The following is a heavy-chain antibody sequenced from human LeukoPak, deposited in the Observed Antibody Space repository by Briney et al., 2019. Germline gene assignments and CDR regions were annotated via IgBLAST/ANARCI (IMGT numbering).Heavy chain of an antibody. Sequence: SETLSLTCAVYGGSLSGYYWSWIRQPPGKGLEWIGEINHSGSTNYNPSLKSRVTLSVDTSKNQFSLKLSSVTAADTAVYYCAREGNIVVVPAARNWFDPWGQGTLVTVSS. V-gene: IGHV4-34*01. CDR3: AREGNIVVVPAARNWFDP. CDR1: GGSLSGYY. J-gene: IGHJ5*02. CDR2: INHSGST. D-gene: IGHD2-2*01.